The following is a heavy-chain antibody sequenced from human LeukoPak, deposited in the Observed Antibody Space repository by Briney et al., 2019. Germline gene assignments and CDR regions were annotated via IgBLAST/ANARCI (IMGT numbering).Heavy chain of an antibody. Sequence: SETLSLTCAVSGGSISSGGYSWSWIRQPPGKGLEWIGYIYHSGSTYYNPSLKSRVTISVDRSKNQFSLKLSSVTAADTAVNYCARAEDTAMVVDPSGQGTLVTVCS. V-gene: IGHV4-30-2*01. CDR2: IYHSGST. J-gene: IGHJ5*02. CDR3: ARAEDTAMVVDP. CDR1: GGSISSGGYS. D-gene: IGHD5-18*01.